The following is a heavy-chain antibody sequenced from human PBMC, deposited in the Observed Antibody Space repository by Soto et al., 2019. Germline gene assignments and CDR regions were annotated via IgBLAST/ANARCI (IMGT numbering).Heavy chain of an antibody. CDR3: AKERHHYDSSGYVCY. D-gene: IGHD3-22*01. CDR2: ISGSGGGI. V-gene: IGHV3-23*01. CDR1: GFTFGTYA. Sequence: PGGSLRLSCSASGFTFGTYAMSWVRQAPGRGLEWVPTISGSGGGIHYADSVKGRFTISRDNSKNTVFLQLNSLRAEDTAIYYCAKERHHYDSSGYVCYWGQGTLVTVSS. J-gene: IGHJ4*01.